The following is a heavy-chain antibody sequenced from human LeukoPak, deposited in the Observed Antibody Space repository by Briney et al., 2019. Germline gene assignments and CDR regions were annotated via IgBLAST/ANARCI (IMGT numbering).Heavy chain of an antibody. Sequence: GGSLRLSCAASEFTFSSYWMSWVRQAPGKGLEWVANIKQDGSDKYYVDSVKGRFTISRDNAKNSLYLQMNSLRAEDMALYYCAKSTENDAFDIWGQGTMVTVSS. D-gene: IGHD1-14*01. CDR2: IKQDGSDK. CDR3: AKSTENDAFDI. J-gene: IGHJ3*02. CDR1: EFTFSSYW. V-gene: IGHV3-7*03.